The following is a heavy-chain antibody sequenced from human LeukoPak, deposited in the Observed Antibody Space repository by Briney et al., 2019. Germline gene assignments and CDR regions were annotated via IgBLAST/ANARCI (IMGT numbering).Heavy chain of an antibody. J-gene: IGHJ4*02. CDR3: ASSSSGWYKFDY. V-gene: IGHV3-23*01. D-gene: IGHD6-19*01. CDR1: GFTFSSYA. CDR2: ISASGGST. Sequence: GGSMRLSCAASGFTFSSYAMSWVRQAPGKGLEWVSGISASGGSTFYGDSVKGRFTISRDNSKNTLYLQKNSLRADDTAVYYCASSSSGWYKFDYWGQGTLVSLSS.